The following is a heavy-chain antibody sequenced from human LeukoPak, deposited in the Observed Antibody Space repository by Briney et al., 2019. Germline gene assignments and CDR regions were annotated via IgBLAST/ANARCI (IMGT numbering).Heavy chain of an antibody. Sequence: GSLRLSCAASGFTFSSYWMHWVRQTPGKGLVWVSRIKSDGSTIYADSVKGRFTISRDNAKNTLYLQMNSLRAEDTAVYYCAKDPPYYGSGSYLDYWGQGTLVTVSS. J-gene: IGHJ4*02. D-gene: IGHD3-10*01. V-gene: IGHV3-74*01. CDR2: IKSDGST. CDR1: GFTFSSYW. CDR3: AKDPPYYGSGSYLDY.